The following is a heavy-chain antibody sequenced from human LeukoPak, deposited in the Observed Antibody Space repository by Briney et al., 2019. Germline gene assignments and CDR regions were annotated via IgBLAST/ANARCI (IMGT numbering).Heavy chain of an antibody. CDR2: IYYSGTT. V-gene: IGHV4-59*01. D-gene: IGHD2-15*01. J-gene: IGHJ4*02. CDR3: ARDRASAGGFDY. Sequence: PSETLSLTCSVSGGSISPYYWSWIRQPPGKGLEWIGYIYYSGTTNYNPSLQSRVTISLATSKNQFSLKLSSVPAADTALYYCARDRASAGGFDYWGQGTLVTVSS. CDR1: GGSISPYY.